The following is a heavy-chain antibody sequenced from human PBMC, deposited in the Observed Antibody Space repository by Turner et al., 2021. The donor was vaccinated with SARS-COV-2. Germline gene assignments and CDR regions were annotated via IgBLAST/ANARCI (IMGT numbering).Heavy chain of an antibody. CDR1: GFTFSTYA. J-gene: IGHJ6*02. CDR3: ARRRGMDV. CDR2: IWYDGSNK. Sequence: QVQLVESGGGVVQPGRSLRLSCAASGFTFSTYAMHWVRQAPGKGLEWVAVIWYDGSNKFYVDSVKGRFTISRDNSKNSVYLQMNSLRAEDTAVYYCARRRGMDVWGQGTTVTVSS. V-gene: IGHV3-33*01.